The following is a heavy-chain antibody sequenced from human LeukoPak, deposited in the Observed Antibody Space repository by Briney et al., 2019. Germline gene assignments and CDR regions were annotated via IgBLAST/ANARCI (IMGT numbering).Heavy chain of an antibody. CDR3: ARHPDYGDYVRAFDI. Sequence: GESLKISCKGSGYSFTSYWIGWVRQMPGKGLEWMGIIYPGDSDTRYSPSFQGQVTISADKSISTAYLQWSSLKASDTAMYYCARHPDYGDYVRAFDIWGQGTMVTFSS. V-gene: IGHV5-51*01. CDR2: IYPGDSDT. CDR1: GYSFTSYW. D-gene: IGHD4-17*01. J-gene: IGHJ3*02.